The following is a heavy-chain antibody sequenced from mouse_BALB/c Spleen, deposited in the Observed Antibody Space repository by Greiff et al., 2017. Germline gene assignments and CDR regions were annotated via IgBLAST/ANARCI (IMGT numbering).Heavy chain of an antibody. CDR2: INPSSGYT. V-gene: IGHV1-4*01. CDR1: GYTFTSYT. CDR3: AIEEFAY. Sequence: VKLVESGAELARPGASVKMSCKASGYTFTSYTMHWVKQRPGQGLEWIGYINPSSGYTNYNQKFKDKATLTADKSSSTAYMQLSSLTSEDSAVYYCAIEEFAYWGQGTLVTVSA. J-gene: IGHJ3*01.